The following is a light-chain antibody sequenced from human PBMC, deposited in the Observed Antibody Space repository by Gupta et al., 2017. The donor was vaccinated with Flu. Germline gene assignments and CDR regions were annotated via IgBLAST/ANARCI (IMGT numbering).Light chain of an antibody. J-gene: IGLJ1*01. CDR1: SSDVGTYNR. CDR3: CSYTGSYTLV. V-gene: IGLV2-18*02. Sequence: QSPLSPPPSVSGSPGPSVTISCTRTSSDVGTYNRVSWYQQSPGTAPKLMMYEVSNRPSEVPDRFSASKSGNTASLTISGLQGEDEADYYCCSYTGSYTLVFGTGTKVTVL. CDR2: EVS.